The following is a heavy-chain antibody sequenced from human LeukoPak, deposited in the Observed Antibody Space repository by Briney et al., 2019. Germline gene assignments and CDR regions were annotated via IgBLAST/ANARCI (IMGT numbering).Heavy chain of an antibody. J-gene: IGHJ3*02. CDR3: ARDGRRGTVTTGNAFDI. CDR2: IYYSGST. CDR1: GGSLSSGGYY. V-gene: IGHV4-31*03. Sequence: SQTLSLTCTVSGGSLSSGGYYWSWIRQHPGKGLEWIGYIYYSGSTYYNPSLKSRVTISVDTSKNQFSLKLSSVTAADTAVYYCARDGRRGTVTTGNAFDIWGQGTMVTVSS. D-gene: IGHD4-17*01.